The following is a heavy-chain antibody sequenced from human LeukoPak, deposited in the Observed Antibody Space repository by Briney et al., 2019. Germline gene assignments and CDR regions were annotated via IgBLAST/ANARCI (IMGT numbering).Heavy chain of an antibody. V-gene: IGHV4-31*03. J-gene: IGHJ6*02. CDR2: IYYSGST. Sequence: TSETLSLTCTVSGGSISSGGYYWSWIRQHPGKGLEWIGYIYYSGSTYYNPSLKSRVTISVDTSKNQFSLKLSSVTAADTAVYYWARGGDSGYDGEGYYYYGMDVWGQGTTVTVSS. CDR1: GGSISSGGYY. CDR3: ARGGDSGYDGEGYYYYGMDV. D-gene: IGHD5-12*01.